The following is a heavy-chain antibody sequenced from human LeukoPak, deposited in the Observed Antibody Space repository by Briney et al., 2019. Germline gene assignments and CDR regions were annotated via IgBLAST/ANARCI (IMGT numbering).Heavy chain of an antibody. V-gene: IGHV4-39*01. D-gene: IGHD5-12*01. J-gene: IGHJ5*01. CDR2: LYYDGRT. CDR1: GDSVSSSNYY. CDR3: VRHDGRGGATMGAFDS. Sequence: SETLSLTCTVFGDSVSSSNYYWAWFRQPPGKGLDWIGSLYYDGRTYYSPSLESRVTVSVDTSKNQFALKLNSVTAADTAVYYCVRHDGRGGATMGAFDSWGQGSLVTVSS.